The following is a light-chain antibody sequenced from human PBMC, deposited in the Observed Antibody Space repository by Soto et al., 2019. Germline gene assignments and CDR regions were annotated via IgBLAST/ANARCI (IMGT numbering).Light chain of an antibody. CDR1: QSISNY. CDR3: QQSYIVPIT. Sequence: DIQMTQSPSSLSASVGDRVTITCRASQSISNYLNWYQQKPGKAPKYLIYDASRLQSGVPSRFSGSGSGTDFTLTISSLQPEDFATYYCQQSYIVPITFGQGTRLEIK. J-gene: IGKJ5*01. CDR2: DAS. V-gene: IGKV1-39*01.